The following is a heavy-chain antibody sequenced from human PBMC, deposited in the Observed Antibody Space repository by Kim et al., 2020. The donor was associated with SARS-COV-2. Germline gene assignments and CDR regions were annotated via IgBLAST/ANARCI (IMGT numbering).Heavy chain of an antibody. D-gene: IGHD3-10*01. V-gene: IGHV4-39*01. CDR3: ARPPNGSGSYYTYPDYRYFDL. Sequence: SETLSLTCTVSGGSISSSSYYWGWIRQPPGKGLEWIGSIYYSGSTYYNPSLKSRVTISVDTSKNQFSLKLSSVTAADTAVYYCARPPNGSGSYYTYPDYRYFDLWGRGTLVTVAS. J-gene: IGHJ2*01. CDR1: GGSISSSSYY. CDR2: IYYSGST.